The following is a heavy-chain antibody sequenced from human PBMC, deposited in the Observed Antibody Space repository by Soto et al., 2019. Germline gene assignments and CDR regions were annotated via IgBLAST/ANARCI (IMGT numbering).Heavy chain of an antibody. CDR2: IVPILDLI. V-gene: IGHV1-69*08. Sequence: QVQLVQSGAEVKKPGSSVKVSCQASGGTFGSQSFTWMRQAPGQGLEWMGRIVPILDLINYSQKFQDRLTITADKSTSTAYMELSSLTHDDTALYYCARDAGSGWYNRKWGQGTLVTVSS. CDR1: GGTFGSQS. CDR3: ARDAGSGWYNRK. J-gene: IGHJ4*02. D-gene: IGHD1-20*01.